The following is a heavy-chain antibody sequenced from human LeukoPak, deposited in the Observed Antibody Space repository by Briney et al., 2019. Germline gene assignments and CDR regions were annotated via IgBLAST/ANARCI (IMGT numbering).Heavy chain of an antibody. D-gene: IGHD3-10*01. CDR2: IYHSGST. V-gene: IGHV4-4*02. CDR1: GGSISRSNW. CDR3: ARRQYPRYYYGSGTVPGGFDY. J-gene: IGHJ4*02. Sequence: PSETLSLTCAVSGGSISRSNWWSWVRQPPGKGLEWIGEIYHSGSTNYNPSLKSRVTISVDTSKNQFSLKLSSVTAADTAVYYCARRQYPRYYYGSGTVPGGFDYWGQGTLVTVSS.